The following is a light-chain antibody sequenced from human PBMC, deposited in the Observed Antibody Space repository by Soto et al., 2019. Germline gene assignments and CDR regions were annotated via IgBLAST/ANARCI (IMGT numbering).Light chain of an antibody. CDR1: STDVGGYNH. J-gene: IGLJ2*01. CDR2: AVS. Sequence: QSVLTQPASVSGSPGQSITISCTGTSTDVGGYNHVSWYQHSPGKAPKLILFAVSDRPSGVSHRFSGSKSGNTASLTISGLQAEDEADYYCCSYTSLSTVVFGGGTKLTVL. CDR3: CSYTSLSTVV. V-gene: IGLV2-14*01.